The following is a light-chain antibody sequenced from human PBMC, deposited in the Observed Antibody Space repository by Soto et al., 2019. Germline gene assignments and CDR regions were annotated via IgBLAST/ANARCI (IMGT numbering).Light chain of an antibody. CDR1: SSDIGAYNS. V-gene: IGLV2-14*01. Sequence: QSVLTQPASVSGAPGQSITISCTGTSSDIGAYNSVSWYQQYPGRAPKLMIYEVSNRPSGVSARFSASKSGNTASLTISGLQAEDEADYYCHSRGIRRTYYVFGTGTQLTVL. J-gene: IGLJ1*01. CDR3: HSRGIRRTYYV. CDR2: EVS.